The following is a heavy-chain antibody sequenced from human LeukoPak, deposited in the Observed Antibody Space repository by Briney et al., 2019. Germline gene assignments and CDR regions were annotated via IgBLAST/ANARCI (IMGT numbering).Heavy chain of an antibody. V-gene: IGHV3-30-3*01. CDR3: ARGRAGNYYNHNDY. J-gene: IGHJ4*01. D-gene: IGHD3-10*01. Sequence: GGSLRLSCAASGFSFSSYAMHWVRQAPGKGLEWVAVMSSDGTNTYYAASVKGRFTISRDISKNTLYLQMNSLRAEDTAVYYCARGRAGNYYNHNDYWGQGTLVTVSS. CDR2: MSSDGTNT. CDR1: GFSFSSYA.